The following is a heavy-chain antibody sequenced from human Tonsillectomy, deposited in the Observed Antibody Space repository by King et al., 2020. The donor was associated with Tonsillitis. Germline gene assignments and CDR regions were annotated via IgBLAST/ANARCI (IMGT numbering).Heavy chain of an antibody. CDR2: ITSTSKTI. D-gene: IGHD3/OR15-3a*01. V-gene: IGHV3-48*01. CDR3: ARDGPSKDWEYDVDAFDI. J-gene: IGHJ3*02. CDR1: GFTFSSYS. Sequence: VQLVESGGGLVQPGGSLRLSCEASGFTFSSYSMNWVRQAPGKGLEWISYITSTSKTIYYADSVKGRFTISRDNAKKSLYLQMIGLRAEDTAVYYCARDGPSKDWEYDVDAFDIWGQGTMVTVSS.